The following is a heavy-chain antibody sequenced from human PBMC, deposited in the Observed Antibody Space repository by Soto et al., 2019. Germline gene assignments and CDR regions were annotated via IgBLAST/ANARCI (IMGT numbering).Heavy chain of an antibody. J-gene: IGHJ6*02. Sequence: GGSLRLSCAASGFTFSSYGMHWVRQAPGKGLEWVAVISYDGSNKYYADSVKGRFTISRDNSKNTLYPQMNSLRAEDTAVYYCAKDLIHGDYYYYYGMDVWGQGTTVTVSS. V-gene: IGHV3-30*18. CDR1: GFTFSSYG. CDR3: AKDLIHGDYYYYYGMDV. CDR2: ISYDGSNK. D-gene: IGHD4-17*01.